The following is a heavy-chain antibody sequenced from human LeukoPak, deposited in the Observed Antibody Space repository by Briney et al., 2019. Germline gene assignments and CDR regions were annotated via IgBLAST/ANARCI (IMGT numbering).Heavy chain of an antibody. V-gene: IGHV3-11*01. CDR2: ISSSGSTI. D-gene: IGHD3-22*01. Sequence: GGSLRLSCAASGFTFSDYYMSWIRQAPGKGLEWVSYISSSGSTIYYADSVKGRFTISRDNAKNSLYLQMNSLRAEDTAVYYCARGSPYYYDSSGYTPFDYWGQGTLVTVSS. CDR3: ARGSPYYYDSSGYTPFDY. J-gene: IGHJ4*02. CDR1: GFTFSDYY.